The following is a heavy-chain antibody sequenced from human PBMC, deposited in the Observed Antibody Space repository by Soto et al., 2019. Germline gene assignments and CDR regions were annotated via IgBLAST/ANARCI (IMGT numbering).Heavy chain of an antibody. Sequence: QVQLVESGGGVVQPGRSLRLSCAASGFTFSTYGMHWVRQASGKGLEWVAVISYDGSNKYYAESVKGRFTISRDNSKNTLYLQMNSLRAEDTAVYYCAKARKVEYSSSGGMDVWGQGTTVTVSS. D-gene: IGHD6-6*01. CDR3: AKARKVEYSSSGGMDV. CDR1: GFTFSTYG. V-gene: IGHV3-30*18. J-gene: IGHJ6*02. CDR2: ISYDGSNK.